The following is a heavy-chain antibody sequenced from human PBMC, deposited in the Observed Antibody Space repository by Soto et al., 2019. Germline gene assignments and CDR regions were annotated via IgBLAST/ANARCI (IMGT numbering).Heavy chain of an antibody. CDR1: GGTFSSYA. V-gene: IGHV1-69*13. D-gene: IGHD3-22*01. CDR3: AGDYYDTIRYYYGX. CDR2: IIPFFGTT. J-gene: IGHJ4*02. Sequence: FSVKVSCKASGGTFSSYAISWVRQAPGQGLEWLGGIIPFFGTTNYAHKFKGRVTITADESTSTSYMELSRLRSDETAVFYCAGDYYDTIRYYYGXWGQVTLVTVSX.